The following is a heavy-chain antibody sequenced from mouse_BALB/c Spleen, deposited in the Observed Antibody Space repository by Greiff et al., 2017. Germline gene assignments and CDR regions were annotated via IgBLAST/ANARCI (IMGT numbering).Heavy chain of an antibody. D-gene: IGHD1-2*01. Sequence: EVMLVESGGGLVKPGGSLKLSCAASGFTFSSYAMSWVRQSPEKRLEWVAEISSGGSYTYYPDTVTGRFTISRDNAKNTLYLEMSSLRSEDTAMYYCARHYYGLDYWGQGTTLTVSS. CDR1: GFTFSSYA. V-gene: IGHV5-9-4*01. CDR3: ARHYYGLDY. J-gene: IGHJ2*01. CDR2: ISSGGSYT.